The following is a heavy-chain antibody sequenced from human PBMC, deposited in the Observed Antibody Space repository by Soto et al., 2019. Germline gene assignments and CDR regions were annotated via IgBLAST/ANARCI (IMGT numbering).Heavy chain of an antibody. CDR2: FDPEDGET. Sequence: ASVKVSCKVSGYTLTELSMHWVRQAPGKGLEWMGGFDPEDGETIYAQKFQGRVTMTEDTSTDTAYMELSSLRSEDTAVYYCATGGDRGGETDAFDIWGQGTMVTVS. CDR3: ATGGDRGGETDAFDI. V-gene: IGHV1-24*01. J-gene: IGHJ3*02. CDR1: GYTLTELS. D-gene: IGHD3-10*01.